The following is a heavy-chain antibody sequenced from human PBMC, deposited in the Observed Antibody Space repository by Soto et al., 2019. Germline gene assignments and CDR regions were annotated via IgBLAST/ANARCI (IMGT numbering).Heavy chain of an antibody. V-gene: IGHV3-21*01. Sequence: GGSLRLSCVASSFTFNNFPMHWVRQAPGKGLHWLASITTTSTYKYYADSVKGRISISRDNAKNSLYLELTNLRSEDTTVYYCAREKCSSTSCNHGMDVWGLGTTVTVSS. D-gene: IGHD2-2*01. CDR1: SFTFNNFP. CDR2: ITTTSTYK. J-gene: IGHJ6*02. CDR3: AREKCSSTSCNHGMDV.